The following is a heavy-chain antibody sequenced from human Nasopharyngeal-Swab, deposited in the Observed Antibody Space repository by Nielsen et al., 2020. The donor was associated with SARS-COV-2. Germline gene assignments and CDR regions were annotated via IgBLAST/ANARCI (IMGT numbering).Heavy chain of an antibody. Sequence: ASVKVSCKASGYTFTTYYIHWVRQAPGQGLEWMGIINPSGGGTNYAQKFKGRDTMTGDTSTGTVYMELTSLTSEDTAVYYCARMMYFHGYYAMDVWGQGTTVTVSS. CDR2: INPSGGGT. CDR3: ARMMYFHGYYAMDV. CDR1: GYTFTTYY. V-gene: IGHV1-46*01. J-gene: IGHJ6*02. D-gene: IGHD3-10*01.